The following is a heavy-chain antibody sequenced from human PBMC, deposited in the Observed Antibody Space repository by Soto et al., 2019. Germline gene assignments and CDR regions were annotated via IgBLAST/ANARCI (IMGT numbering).Heavy chain of an antibody. CDR2: IYYSGST. V-gene: IGHV4-39*01. D-gene: IGHD1-26*01. Sequence: SETLCITCTVSGGSITSSSYCWGWNRQPPGKGLEWIGSIYYSGSTYYNPSLKSRVTISVDTSKNQFSLKLSSVTAADTAVYYCATQEVGGSYVYTFDPWGQGTLVTVSS. CDR1: GGSITSSSYC. J-gene: IGHJ5*02. CDR3: ATQEVGGSYVYTFDP.